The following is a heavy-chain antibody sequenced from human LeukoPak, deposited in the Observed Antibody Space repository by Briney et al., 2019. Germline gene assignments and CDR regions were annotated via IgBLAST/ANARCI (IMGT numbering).Heavy chain of an antibody. Sequence: SETLSLTCSVSGASISYYYWTWLRQPPGKGLEWIGYVSFSGSTNYYPSLKSRVTISVDTSRNQFSLKLSSVTAADTAVYYCARGPFPLDITIQSPLSQGGFDPWGQGTLVTVSS. CDR2: VSFSGST. J-gene: IGHJ5*02. CDR1: GASISYYY. V-gene: IGHV4-59*12. CDR3: ARGPFPLDITIQSPLSQGGFDP. D-gene: IGHD3-9*01.